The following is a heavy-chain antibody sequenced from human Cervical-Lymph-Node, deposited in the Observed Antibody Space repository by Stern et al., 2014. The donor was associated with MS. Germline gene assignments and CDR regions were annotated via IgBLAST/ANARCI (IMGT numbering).Heavy chain of an antibody. Sequence: QVQLQESGPGLVKPSETLSLTCTVSGGSISSYYWSWIRQPPGKGLERIGYIYYSGSTNYNPSLKSRVTISVDTSKNQFSLKLSSVTAADTAVYYCARGTGPSFDYWGQGTLVTVSS. V-gene: IGHV4-59*01. CDR2: IYYSGST. CDR3: ARGTGPSFDY. CDR1: GGSISSYY. J-gene: IGHJ4*02. D-gene: IGHD1-1*01.